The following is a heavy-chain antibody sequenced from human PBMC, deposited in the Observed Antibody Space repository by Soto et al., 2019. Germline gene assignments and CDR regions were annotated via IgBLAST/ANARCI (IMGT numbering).Heavy chain of an antibody. D-gene: IGHD6-19*01. CDR1: GGTFSSYA. V-gene: IGHV1-69*12. CDR2: IIPIFGTA. CDR3: AIAVADAYFDY. J-gene: IGHJ4*02. Sequence: QVQLVQSGAEVKKPGSSVKVSCKASGGTFSSYAISWVRQAPGQGLEWMGGIIPIFGTANYAQKFQDSVTITADESTSPAYMELSSLRSEDTAVYDCAIAVADAYFDYWGQGTLVTVSS.